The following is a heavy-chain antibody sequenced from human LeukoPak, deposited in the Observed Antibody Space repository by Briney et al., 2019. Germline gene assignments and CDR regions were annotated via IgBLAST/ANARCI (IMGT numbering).Heavy chain of an antibody. CDR3: ARDYGGNSVGDAFDI. V-gene: IGHV1-18*01. D-gene: IGHD4-23*01. Sequence: ASVKVSCKASGYTFTSYGISWVRQAPGQGLEWMGWISAYNGNTNYAQKLQGRVTMTTDTSTSTAYMELRSLRSDDTAVYYCARDYGGNSVGDAFDIRGQGTMVTVSS. CDR2: ISAYNGNT. CDR1: GYTFTSYG. J-gene: IGHJ3*02.